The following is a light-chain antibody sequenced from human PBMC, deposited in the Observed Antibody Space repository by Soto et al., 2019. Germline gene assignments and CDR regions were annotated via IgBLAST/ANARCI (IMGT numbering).Light chain of an antibody. Sequence: DIVMTQSPLSLPVTPGEPASISCRSSQSLLHRNGYNYLDWYLQKPGQSQQLLIYLGSNRSSGVPDRLTGSGSGTDFTMKISRVEAEDVGVYYCMQALQTPRTFGQGTTLAIK. CDR2: LGS. CDR1: QSLLHRNGYNY. J-gene: IGKJ2*02. CDR3: MQALQTPRT. V-gene: IGKV2-28*01.